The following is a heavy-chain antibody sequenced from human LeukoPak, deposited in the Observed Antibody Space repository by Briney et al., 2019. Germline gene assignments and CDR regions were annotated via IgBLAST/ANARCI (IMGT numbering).Heavy chain of an antibody. Sequence: SETLSLTCTVSGGSISSYYWSWIRQPPGKGLEWIGYIYYRGSTNYNPSLKSRVTISVDTSKNQFSLKLSSVTAADTAVYYCASSVRSTSYVYWGQGTLVTVSS. CDR1: GGSISSYY. D-gene: IGHD3-16*01. CDR3: ASSVRSTSYVY. J-gene: IGHJ4*02. V-gene: IGHV4-59*01. CDR2: IYYRGST.